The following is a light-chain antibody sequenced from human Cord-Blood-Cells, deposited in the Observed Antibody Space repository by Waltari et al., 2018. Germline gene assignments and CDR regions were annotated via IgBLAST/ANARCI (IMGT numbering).Light chain of an antibody. CDR1: SSDVVSYNL. Sequence: QSALTQPASVSGSPGQSIPISCTRTSSDVVSYNLVSWYQQHPGKAPKLMIYEGSKRPSGVSNRFSGSKSGNTASLTISGLQAEDEADYYCCSYAGSSTLVFGGGTKLTVL. V-gene: IGLV2-23*01. CDR2: EGS. J-gene: IGLJ2*01. CDR3: CSYAGSSTLV.